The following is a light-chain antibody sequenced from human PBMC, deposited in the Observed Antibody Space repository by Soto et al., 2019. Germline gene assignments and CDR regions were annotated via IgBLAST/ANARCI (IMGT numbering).Light chain of an antibody. CDR1: QSRSSSW. CDR3: QQYHSSVWT. J-gene: IGKJ1*01. CDR2: GAS. V-gene: IGKV3-20*01. Sequence: EIVLTQSPGTLSLSPGERSTLSCRASQSRSSSWLAWYQQKPGQAPRLLIYGASSRATGIPDRFSGSGSGTDFTLTISRLEPEDFAVYYCQQYHSSVWTFGQGTKVDIK.